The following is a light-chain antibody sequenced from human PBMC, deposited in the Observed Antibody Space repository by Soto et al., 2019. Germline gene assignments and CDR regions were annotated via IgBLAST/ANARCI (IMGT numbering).Light chain of an antibody. CDR3: QQYGSSPLT. CDR2: GAS. Sequence: EIVLTQSPGTLSLSPGERATLSCRASQSVSSSYLAWYQQKPGQAPRLLIYGASSRATDIPDRFSGSGSGTDFTLTISRLEPEDFAVYYCQQYGSSPLTFGHGTKVEIK. V-gene: IGKV3-20*01. CDR1: QSVSSSY. J-gene: IGKJ1*01.